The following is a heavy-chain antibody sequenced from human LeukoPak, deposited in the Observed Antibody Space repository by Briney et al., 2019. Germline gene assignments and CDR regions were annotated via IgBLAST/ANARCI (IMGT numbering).Heavy chain of an antibody. CDR3: ARGRDYDFWSGYYRWFDP. D-gene: IGHD3-3*01. CDR1: GGSFSGYY. Sequence: SETPSLTCAVYGGSFSGYYWSWIRQPPGKGLEWIGEINHSGSTNYNPSLKSRVTISVDTSKNQFSLKLSSVTAADTAVYYCARGRDYDFWSGYYRWFDPWGQGTLVTVSS. CDR2: INHSGST. V-gene: IGHV4-34*01. J-gene: IGHJ5*02.